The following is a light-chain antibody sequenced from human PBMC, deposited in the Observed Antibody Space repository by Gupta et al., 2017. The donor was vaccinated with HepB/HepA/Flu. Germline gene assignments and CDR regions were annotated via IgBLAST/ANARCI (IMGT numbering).Light chain of an antibody. CDR1: QSISSF. Sequence: EIVLTQSPATLSLSPGERATLSCRASQSISSFLAWYQQKSGQAPRLLMYDASNRVTGIPARFSGSGSGTDFTLTISSREPEDFAVYYCQQRGNWPLTFGGGTKVEI. V-gene: IGKV3-11*01. CDR2: DAS. CDR3: QQRGNWPLT. J-gene: IGKJ4*01.